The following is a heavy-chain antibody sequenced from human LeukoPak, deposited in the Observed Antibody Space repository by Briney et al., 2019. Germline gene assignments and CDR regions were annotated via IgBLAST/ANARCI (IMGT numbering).Heavy chain of an antibody. CDR3: ATGQTYVGV. CDR2: INHIGNT. Sequence: SETLSLTCAVYGGSFSSYYFSWIRQPPGKGLEWIGEINHIGNTNYNPSLKSRVTISVDTSKNQFSLKLSPVTAADTAVYYCATGQTYVGVWGQGTTVTVSS. J-gene: IGHJ6*02. D-gene: IGHD3-16*01. V-gene: IGHV4-34*01. CDR1: GGSFSSYY.